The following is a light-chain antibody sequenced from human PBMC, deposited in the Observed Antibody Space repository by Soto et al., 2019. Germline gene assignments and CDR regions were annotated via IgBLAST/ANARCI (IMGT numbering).Light chain of an antibody. CDR2: AAS. V-gene: IGKV1-39*01. CDR1: QNIYTY. Sequence: DIPMTQSPSSLSASVGDRVTITCRASQNIYTYLNWYQQRPGKAPKVLIYAASSLQGGVPSRFSGSGSGTEFTLTISSLQPEDFATYYCQQSFSVRTWSFGQGTRVEIK. CDR3: QQSFSVRTWS. J-gene: IGKJ1*01.